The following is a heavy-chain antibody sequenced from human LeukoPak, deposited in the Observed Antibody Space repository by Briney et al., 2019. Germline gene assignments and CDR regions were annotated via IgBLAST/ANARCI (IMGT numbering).Heavy chain of an antibody. CDR3: ARGGRAAAGTRFDY. CDR1: GGSISSSNW. V-gene: IGHV4-4*02. J-gene: IGHJ4*02. D-gene: IGHD6-13*01. CDR2: IYHSGST. Sequence: PSETLSLTCAVSGGSISSSNWWSWVRQPPGKGLEWIGEIYHSGSTNYNPSLKSRVTISVDKSKNQFSLKLSSVTAADTAVYYCARGGRAAAGTRFDYWGQGTLVTVSS.